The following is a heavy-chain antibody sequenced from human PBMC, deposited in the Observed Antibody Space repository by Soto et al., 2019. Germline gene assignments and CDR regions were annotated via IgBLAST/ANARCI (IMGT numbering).Heavy chain of an antibody. CDR2: TYYRSKWYN. Sequence: SQSLSFTCAISGDSVSSNSAAWNWIRQTPSRGLEWLGRTYYRSKWYNDYAVSVKSRITINPDTSKNQFSLQLNSVPPEDTAVYYCARDSSSWYLSWFDPWGQGTLVNVSS. CDR1: GDSVSSNSAA. CDR3: ARDSSSWYLSWFDP. J-gene: IGHJ5*02. V-gene: IGHV6-1*01. D-gene: IGHD6-13*01.